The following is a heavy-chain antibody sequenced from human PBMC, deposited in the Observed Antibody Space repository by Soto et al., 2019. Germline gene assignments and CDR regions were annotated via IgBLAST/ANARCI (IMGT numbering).Heavy chain of an antibody. CDR1: GFIFSSFG. V-gene: IGHV3-30*18. CDR2: TSYDGSNE. D-gene: IGHD2-21*01. J-gene: IGHJ6*02. Sequence: QVQLVESGGGVVQPGRSLRLSCAASGFIFSSFGMHWVRQAPGRGLEWVSVTSYDGSNEYYADSAKGRFTISRDNSKNTLYLQMNSLRAEDTAVYYCAKECCGGGKIRENAMDVWGQGTTVTVSS. CDR3: AKECCGGGKIRENAMDV.